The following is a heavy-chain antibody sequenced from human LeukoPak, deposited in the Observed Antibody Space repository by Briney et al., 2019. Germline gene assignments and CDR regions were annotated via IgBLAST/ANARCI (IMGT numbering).Heavy chain of an antibody. J-gene: IGHJ4*02. CDR3: AKDPDTGIAVAGPDY. CDR1: GFTFSSYG. V-gene: IGHV3-33*06. CDR2: IWYDGSNK. D-gene: IGHD6-19*01. Sequence: PGGSLRLSCAASGFTFSSYGMHWVRQAPGKGLEWVAVIWYDGSNKYYADSVKGRFTISRDNSKNTLYLQMNSLRAEDKAVYYCAKDPDTGIAVAGPDYWGQGTLVTVSS.